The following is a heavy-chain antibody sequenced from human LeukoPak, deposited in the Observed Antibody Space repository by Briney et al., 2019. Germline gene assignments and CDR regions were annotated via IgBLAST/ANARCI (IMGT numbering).Heavy chain of an antibody. CDR1: GFRFSSYA. V-gene: IGHV3-33*08. J-gene: IGHJ4*02. D-gene: IGHD6-19*01. Sequence: GGSLRLSCAASGFRFSSYAMSWVRQAPGKGLEWVAVIWYDGSNKYYADSVKGRFTISRDNSKNTLYLQMNSLRAEDTAVYYCARDSSSGSLWGQGTLVTVSS. CDR3: ARDSSSGSL. CDR2: IWYDGSNK.